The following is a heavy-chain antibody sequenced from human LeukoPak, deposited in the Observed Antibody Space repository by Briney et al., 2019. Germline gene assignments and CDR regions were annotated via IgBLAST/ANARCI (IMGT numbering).Heavy chain of an antibody. J-gene: IGHJ4*02. CDR1: GFTVSSNY. CDR3: ARSGIGYYDSSGYYYFDY. Sequence: GGSLRLSCAASGFTVSSNYMRWVRQAPGKGLEWVSVIYSGGSTYYADSVKGRFTISRDNSKNTLYLQMNSLRAEDTAVYYCARSGIGYYDSSGYYYFDYWGQGTLVTVSS. D-gene: IGHD3-22*01. CDR2: IYSGGST. V-gene: IGHV3-66*01.